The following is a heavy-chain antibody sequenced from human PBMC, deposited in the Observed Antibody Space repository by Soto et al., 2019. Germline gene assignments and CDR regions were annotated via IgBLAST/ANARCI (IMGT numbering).Heavy chain of an antibody. D-gene: IGHD2-15*01. CDR1: GYTFTSYD. V-gene: IGHV1-8*01. Sequence: ASVKVSCKASGYTFTSYDINWVRQATGQGLEWMGWMNPNSGNTGYAQKFQGRVTMTRNTSISTAYMELSSLRSEDTAVYYCAIRGGYYYYYGMDVWGQGTTVTVS. J-gene: IGHJ6*02. CDR3: AIRGGYYYYYGMDV. CDR2: MNPNSGNT.